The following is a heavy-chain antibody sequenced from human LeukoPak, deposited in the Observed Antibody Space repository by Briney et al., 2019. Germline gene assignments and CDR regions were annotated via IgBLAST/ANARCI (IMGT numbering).Heavy chain of an antibody. V-gene: IGHV3-15*01. J-gene: IGHJ6*02. CDR2: IKSKTDGGTT. CDR1: GFTFSNAW. CDR3: TTAPYYDFWSGYNPGYYYYGMDV. Sequence: GGSLRLSCAASGFTFSNAWMSWVRQAPGKGLEWVGRIKSKTDGGTTDYAAPVKGRFTISRDDSKNTLYLQMNSLKTEDTAVYYCTTAPYYDFWSGYNPGYYYYGMDVWGRGTTVTVSS. D-gene: IGHD3-3*01.